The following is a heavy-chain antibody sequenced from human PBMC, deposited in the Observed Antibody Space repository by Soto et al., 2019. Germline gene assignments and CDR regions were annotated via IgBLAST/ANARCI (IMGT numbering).Heavy chain of an antibody. CDR1: SVTIGTSSSNY. CDR2: IYYSGNS. D-gene: IGHD6-6*01. V-gene: IGHV4-39*01. Sequence: QLQLQESGPGLVKPSETLSLTCTVSSVTIGTSSSNYWAWIRQPPGKGLEWIGSIYYSGNSYYNPSLKSRGTISLDTPKNQFSLRLSSVTAADTAVYYCARHSVIAARLDFHYGMDVWGQGTTVTVSS. CDR3: ARHSVIAARLDFHYGMDV. J-gene: IGHJ6*02.